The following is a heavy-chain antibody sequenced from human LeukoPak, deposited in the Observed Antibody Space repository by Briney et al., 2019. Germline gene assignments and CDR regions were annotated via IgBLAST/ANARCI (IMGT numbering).Heavy chain of an antibody. CDR1: GGSISSSSYY. J-gene: IGHJ4*02. D-gene: IGHD4-17*01. Sequence: PSETLSLTCTVSGGSISSSSYYWGWIRQPPGKGLEWIGSIYYSGSTYYNPSLKSRVTISVDTSKNQFSLKLSSVAAADTAVYYRAGTRTGPFDYWGQGTLVTVSS. CDR2: IYYSGST. CDR3: AGTRTGPFDY. V-gene: IGHV4-39*01.